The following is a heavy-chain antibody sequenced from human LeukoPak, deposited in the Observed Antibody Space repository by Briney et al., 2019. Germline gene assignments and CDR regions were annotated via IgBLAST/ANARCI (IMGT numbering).Heavy chain of an antibody. Sequence: PGGSLRLSCAASGFTFSSYWMSWVRQAPGKGLEWVANIKQDGSEKYYVDSVKGRFTISRDNAKNSLYLQMNSLSAEDTAVYYCARDWPRGYAGYESTGDYWGQGTLVTVSS. V-gene: IGHV3-7*01. J-gene: IGHJ4*02. CDR2: IKQDGSEK. D-gene: IGHD5-12*01. CDR1: GFTFSSYW. CDR3: ARDWPRGYAGYESTGDY.